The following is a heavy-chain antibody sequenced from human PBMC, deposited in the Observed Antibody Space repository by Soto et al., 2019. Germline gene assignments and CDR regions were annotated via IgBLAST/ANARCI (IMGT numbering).Heavy chain of an antibody. CDR1: GFTFSSNA. CDR2: ISSSGGNT. Sequence: EVQLLESGGALVQPGGSLRLSCAASGFTFSSNAMTWVRQAPGKGLEWVSAISSSGGNTYYADSVKGRFTISRDNSKNTVYLQMNSLRAEDTAVYYCAKGARPFEYWSQGSLVTVSS. D-gene: IGHD6-6*01. J-gene: IGHJ4*02. CDR3: AKGARPFEY. V-gene: IGHV3-23*01.